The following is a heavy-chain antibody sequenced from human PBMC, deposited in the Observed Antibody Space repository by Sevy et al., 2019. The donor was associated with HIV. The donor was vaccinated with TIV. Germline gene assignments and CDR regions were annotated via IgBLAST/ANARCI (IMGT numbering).Heavy chain of an antibody. V-gene: IGHV3-49*03. CDR1: GFTFGDYA. Sequence: GGSLRLSCTASGFTFGDYAMSWFRQAPGKGLEWVGFIRSKAYGGTTDYAASVKGRFTISRDDSKSIAYLQMNSLKTEDTAVYYCTRELVPATADWFDPWGQGTLVTVSS. CDR2: IRSKAYGGTT. D-gene: IGHD2-15*01. CDR3: TRELVPATADWFDP. J-gene: IGHJ5*02.